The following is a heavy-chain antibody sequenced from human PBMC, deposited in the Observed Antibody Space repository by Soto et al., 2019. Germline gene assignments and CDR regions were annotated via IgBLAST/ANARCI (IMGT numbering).Heavy chain of an antibody. D-gene: IGHD3-22*01. CDR1: GGSISSYY. CDR2: IYYSGSN. CDR3: AREAPIFEGSSGPYFDY. J-gene: IGHJ4*02. Sequence: SETLSLTCTVSGGSISSYYWSWIRQPPGKGLEWIGYIYYSGSNNYNPSLKSRVTISVDTSKNQFSLKLSSVTAADTAVYYCAREAPIFEGSSGPYFDYWGQGTLVTVSS. V-gene: IGHV4-59*01.